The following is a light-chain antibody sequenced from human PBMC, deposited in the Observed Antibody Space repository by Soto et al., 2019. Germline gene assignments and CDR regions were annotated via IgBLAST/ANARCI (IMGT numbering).Light chain of an antibody. CDR1: SRDGGGYNY. J-gene: IGLJ1*01. Sequence: QSVLTQPASVSGTPGQSITISCTATSRDGGGYNYVSWYQQYPGRVPKLLIFKGSDRPSGISNRFSGSKSGNTASLTISGLQAEDESDYFCTSPTHGCLYVFGSGTNVTVL. CDR3: TSPTHGCLYV. CDR2: KGS. V-gene: IGLV2-14*01.